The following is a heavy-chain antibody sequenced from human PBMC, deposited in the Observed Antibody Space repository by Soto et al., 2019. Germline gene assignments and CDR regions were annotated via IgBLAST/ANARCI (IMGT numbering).Heavy chain of an antibody. CDR2: VYHSGTT. V-gene: IGHV4-4*02. D-gene: IGHD3-9*01. J-gene: IGHJ4*02. CDR1: DGYISSSGG. Sequence: PSQPQSVTCTVSDGYISSSGGWCWVRQPPGKGLEWIGEVYHSGTTNYNPSLKSRVTISLDKSKNQFSLKLSSVTAAVTAVYYCGRTDYYNGFDFWGQRPLVTVSS. CDR3: GRTDYYNGFDF.